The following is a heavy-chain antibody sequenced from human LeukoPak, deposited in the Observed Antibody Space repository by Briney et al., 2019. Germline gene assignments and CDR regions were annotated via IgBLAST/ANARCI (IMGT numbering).Heavy chain of an antibody. CDR1: GFTFGSYS. J-gene: IGHJ4*02. D-gene: IGHD3-3*02. V-gene: IGHV3-21*01. CDR2: ISSSSSYI. Sequence: GGSLRLSCAASGFTFGSYSMNWVRQAPGKGLEWVSSISSSSSYIYYADSVKGRFTISRGNAKNSLYQQMNSLRAEDTAVYYCARTGTYGAMDYWGQGTLVTVSS. CDR3: ARTGTYGAMDY.